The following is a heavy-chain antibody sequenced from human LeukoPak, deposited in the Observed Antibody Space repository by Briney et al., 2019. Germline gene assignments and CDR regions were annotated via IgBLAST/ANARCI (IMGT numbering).Heavy chain of an antibody. CDR3: AKDGIFGVVLDYFDY. V-gene: IGHV3-30*02. CDR2: IWYDGSNK. J-gene: IGHJ4*02. Sequence: PGGSLRLSCAASGFTFSSYGMHWVRQAPGKGLEWVAVIWYDGSNKYYADSVKGRFTISRDNSKNTLYLQMNSLRVEDTAVYYCAKDGIFGVVLDYFDYWGQGTLVTVSS. CDR1: GFTFSSYG. D-gene: IGHD3-3*01.